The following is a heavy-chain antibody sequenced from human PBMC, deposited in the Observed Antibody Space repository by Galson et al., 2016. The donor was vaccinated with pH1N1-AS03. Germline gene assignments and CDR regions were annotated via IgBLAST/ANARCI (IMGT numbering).Heavy chain of an antibody. CDR3: ARAPTKYYEILTGYYRVWFDP. D-gene: IGHD3-9*01. J-gene: IGHJ5*02. V-gene: IGHV1-8*01. CDR1: GYTFTNYD. Sequence: KVSCKASGYTFTNYDITWVRQAPGQGLEWMGWMNPDTGNAGYAEKFQGRVSMTRNTSISTAYMELSSLRSEDTAVYYCARAPTKYYEILTGYYRVWFDPWGQGTLVAVSS. CDR2: MNPDTGNA.